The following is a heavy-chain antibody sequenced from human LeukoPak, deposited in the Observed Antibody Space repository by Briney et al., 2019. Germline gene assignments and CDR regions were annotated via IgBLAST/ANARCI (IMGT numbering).Heavy chain of an antibody. J-gene: IGHJ4*02. CDR3: ARGRSTVVSPYFDY. V-gene: IGHV4-59*01. D-gene: IGHD4-23*01. CDR1: GGSISSYY. CDR2: IYYSGST. Sequence: SETLSLTCIASGGSISSYYWSWIRQPPGKGLEWIGYIYYSGSTNYNPSLKSRVTISVATSKNQFSLKLSSVTAADTAVYFCARGRSTVVSPYFDYWGQGTLVTVSS.